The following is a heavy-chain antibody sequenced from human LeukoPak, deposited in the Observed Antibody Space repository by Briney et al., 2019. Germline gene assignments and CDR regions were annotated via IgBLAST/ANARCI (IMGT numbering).Heavy chain of an antibody. V-gene: IGHV4-38-2*01. CDR2: VHYSGST. CDR3: ARGRDSSSWYWGGWENWFDP. J-gene: IGHJ5*02. Sequence: PGGSLRLSCAASGFTFSDYYMSWIRQPPGKGLEWIASVHYSGSTYQNPSLKSRLTISIDTSKNQFSLKLSSVTAADTAVYYCARGRDSSSWYWGGWENWFDPWGQGTLVTVSS. D-gene: IGHD6-13*01. CDR1: GFTFSDYY.